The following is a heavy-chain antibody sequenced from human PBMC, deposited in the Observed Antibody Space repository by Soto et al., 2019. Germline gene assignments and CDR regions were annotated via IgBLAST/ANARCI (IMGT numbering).Heavy chain of an antibody. CDR1: GFGFSGYA. CDR3: AKREEYSSSTHYFDY. V-gene: IGHV3-23*01. D-gene: IGHD6-6*01. Sequence: GGSLRLSCAASGFGFSGYAMSWVRQAPGKGLEWVSAIGDSGGSTYYADSVKGRFTISRDNSKNMLYLQMNSLRAEDTAVYYCAKREEYSSSTHYFDYWGQGTLDTVSS. CDR2: IGDSGGST. J-gene: IGHJ4*02.